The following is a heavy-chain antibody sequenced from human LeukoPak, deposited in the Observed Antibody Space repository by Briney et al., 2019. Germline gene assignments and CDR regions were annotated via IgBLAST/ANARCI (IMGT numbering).Heavy chain of an antibody. J-gene: IGHJ4*02. Sequence: PSETLSLTCTVSGGSISNYYWSWIRQPPGKGLEWIGYISYSGSTNYNPSLKSRVTMSVDTSKNQFSLKLSSVTAADTAVYYCARGMGGPDYWGQGTLVTVSS. CDR2: ISYSGST. D-gene: IGHD2-15*01. V-gene: IGHV4-59*01. CDR3: ARGMGGPDY. CDR1: GGSISNYY.